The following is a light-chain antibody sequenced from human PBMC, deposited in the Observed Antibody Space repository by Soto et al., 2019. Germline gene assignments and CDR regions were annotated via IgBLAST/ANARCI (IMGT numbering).Light chain of an antibody. Sequence: EIVMTQSPATLSVSPGERATLSCRASQSVGSNLAWYQQKPGQAPRLLIYGASTRATGIPARFSGSGSGTEFTLTISSLQSEDFALYFSQQYNNWPPDRTFGQGTKVEIK. CDR1: QSVGSN. CDR2: GAS. V-gene: IGKV3-15*01. CDR3: QQYNNWPPDRT. J-gene: IGKJ1*01.